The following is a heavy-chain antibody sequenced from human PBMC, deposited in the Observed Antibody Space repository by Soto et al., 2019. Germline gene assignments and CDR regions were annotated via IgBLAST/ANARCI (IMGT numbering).Heavy chain of an antibody. CDR3: VVAAQPYYFDY. CDR2: ISAYNGNT. CDR1: GYTFTSYG. J-gene: IGHJ4*02. Sequence: QVQLVQSGAEVKKPGASVKVSCKASGYTFTSYGISWVRQAPGQGLEWMGRISAYNGNTTYAQKLQGRVTMTTDTATSTAYMELRSLRSDDTAVYYCVVAAQPYYFDYWGQGTLVTVSS. D-gene: IGHD2-15*01. V-gene: IGHV1-18*01.